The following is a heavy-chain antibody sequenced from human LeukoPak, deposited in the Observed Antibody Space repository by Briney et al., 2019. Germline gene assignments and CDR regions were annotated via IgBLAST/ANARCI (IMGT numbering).Heavy chain of an antibody. Sequence: GSLRLSCAASGFTFSSYWMSWVRQAPGKGLEWVSVIYSGGNTYYADSVKGRFTISRDNSKNTLHLQMNSLTADDTAVYYCARIDGSDDYWGQGTLVTVSS. CDR2: IYSGGNT. CDR1: GFTFSSYW. D-gene: IGHD5-24*01. V-gene: IGHV3-53*01. CDR3: ARIDGSDDY. J-gene: IGHJ4*02.